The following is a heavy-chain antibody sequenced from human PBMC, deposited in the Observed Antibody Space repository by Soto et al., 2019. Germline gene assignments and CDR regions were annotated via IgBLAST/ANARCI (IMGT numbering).Heavy chain of an antibody. Sequence: SPALSLPCAISEDSVSMNKAAWNWIRQSPARGLEWLGRTYYRSKWYNDYAVSVKSRITINPDTSKNQFSLQLNSVTPEDTAVYYCASDQVPHYYSSLGLDVWGPGTTVTVSS. V-gene: IGHV6-1*01. J-gene: IGHJ6*02. CDR3: ASDQVPHYYSSLGLDV. CDR1: EDSVSMNKAA. CDR2: TYYRSKWYN.